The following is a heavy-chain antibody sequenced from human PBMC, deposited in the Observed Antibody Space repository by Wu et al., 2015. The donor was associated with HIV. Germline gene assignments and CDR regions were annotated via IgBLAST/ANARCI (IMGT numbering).Heavy chain of an antibody. V-gene: IGHV1-46*01. J-gene: IGHJ3*02. Sequence: QVQLVQSGAEVKKPGASVKVSCKASGYTFTSYYMHWVRQAPGQGLEWMGIINPSGGSTSYAQKFQGRVTMTRDTSTSTVYMELSSLRSEDTAVYYCASFLGHYYDSSGPSADAFDIWAKGQWSPSLQ. CDR3: ASFLGHYYDSSGPSADAFDI. CDR2: INPSGGST. D-gene: IGHD3-22*01. CDR1: GYTFTSYY.